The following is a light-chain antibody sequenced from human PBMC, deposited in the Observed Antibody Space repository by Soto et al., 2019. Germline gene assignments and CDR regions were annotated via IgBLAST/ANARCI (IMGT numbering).Light chain of an antibody. V-gene: IGKV3-20*01. Sequence: EIVLTQSPGTLSLSPGERATLSCRASQSVSTFYLAWYQQKPGQSPRLLISGASSRAAGIPDRFSGGGSGXXXXXTXXXLXPXDFAVYXXXQCARSPWTFGQGTKVEIK. CDR3: XQCARSPWT. CDR1: QSVSTFY. CDR2: GAS. J-gene: IGKJ1*01.